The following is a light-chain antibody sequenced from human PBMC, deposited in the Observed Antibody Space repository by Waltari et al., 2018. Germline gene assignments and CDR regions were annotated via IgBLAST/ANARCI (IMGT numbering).Light chain of an antibody. CDR2: GAS. CDR3: QQYGISPTT. Sequence: EIVLTQSPGTLSLSPGERATVSCRASQSVSSSYLAWYQQKPGQAPGLLIYGASSSATGIPDSFSGSGSETDFTLTISRLEPEDFAVYYCQQYGISPTTFGQGTKVEIK. J-gene: IGKJ1*01. CDR1: QSVSSSY. V-gene: IGKV3-20*01.